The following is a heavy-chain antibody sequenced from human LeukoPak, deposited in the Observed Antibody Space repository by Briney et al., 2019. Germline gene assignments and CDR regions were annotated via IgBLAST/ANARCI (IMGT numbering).Heavy chain of an antibody. J-gene: IGHJ4*02. Sequence: RGSLMLSCGESGFTVSDYYMSWIRQATGKGLEWVSYISSSGSTIYYADSVKGRCTISRDNAKTSRYLQMNSRRVEDTAVYYCARGSIAVAGNYFDYWGQGTLVTVSS. CDR2: ISSSGSTI. CDR3: ARGSIAVAGNYFDY. V-gene: IGHV3-11*01. D-gene: IGHD6-19*01. CDR1: GFTVSDYY.